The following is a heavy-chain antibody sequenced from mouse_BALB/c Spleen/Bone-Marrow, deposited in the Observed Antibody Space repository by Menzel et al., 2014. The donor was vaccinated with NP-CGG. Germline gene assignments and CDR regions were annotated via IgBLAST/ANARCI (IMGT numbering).Heavy chain of an antibody. V-gene: IGHV1S135*01. CDR2: IDPYNGGT. CDR3: AREGYFAWFAY. CDR1: GYAFTSHN. J-gene: IGHJ3*01. Sequence: EVQLQQSGPELVKPGASVKVSCKASGYAFTSHNMYWVKQSHGKSLEWIGYIDPYNGGTTYNQKFKVKATLTVDKSSSTAYMHLNSLTSEDSAVYYCAREGYFAWFAYWGQGTLVTVSA.